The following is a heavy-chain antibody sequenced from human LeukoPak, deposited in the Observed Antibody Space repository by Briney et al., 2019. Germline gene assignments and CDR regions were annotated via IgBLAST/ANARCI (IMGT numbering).Heavy chain of an antibody. Sequence: PGGSLILSCEASGFTFSSYAMHWVRQAPGRGLEWVAITSYDGINKYYADSVKGRFTISRDNSKNTLHLQMNSLRAEDTAVYYCARGTGSGSYYFGYWGQGTLVTVSS. D-gene: IGHD3-10*01. CDR3: ARGTGSGSYYFGY. J-gene: IGHJ4*02. V-gene: IGHV3-30-3*01. CDR2: TSYDGINK. CDR1: GFTFSSYA.